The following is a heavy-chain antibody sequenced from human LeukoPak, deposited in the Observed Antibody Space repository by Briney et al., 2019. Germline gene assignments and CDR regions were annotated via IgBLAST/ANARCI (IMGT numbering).Heavy chain of an antibody. Sequence: ASVKVSCKASGYTFTVYYMHWVRQAPGQGLEWMGWINPNSGGTNYAQKFQGRVTMTRDTSISTAYMELSRLRSDDTAVYYCARDRGVGRAFDIWGQGTMVTVSS. V-gene: IGHV1-2*02. D-gene: IGHD3-10*01. CDR3: ARDRGVGRAFDI. J-gene: IGHJ3*02. CDR2: INPNSGGT. CDR1: GYTFTVYY.